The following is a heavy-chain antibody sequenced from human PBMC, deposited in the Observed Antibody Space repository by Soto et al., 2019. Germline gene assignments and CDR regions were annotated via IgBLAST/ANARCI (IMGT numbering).Heavy chain of an antibody. V-gene: IGHV3-48*01. D-gene: IGHD6-19*01. CDR1: GFTFSSYS. CDR3: ASNPRGWYVY. CDR2: ISSSSTI. Sequence: GGSLRLSCAASGFTFSSYSMNWVRQAPGKGLEWVSYISSSSTIYYADSVKGRFTISRDNAKNSLYLQMNSLRAEDTAVYYCASNPRGWYVYWGQGTLVTVSS. J-gene: IGHJ4*02.